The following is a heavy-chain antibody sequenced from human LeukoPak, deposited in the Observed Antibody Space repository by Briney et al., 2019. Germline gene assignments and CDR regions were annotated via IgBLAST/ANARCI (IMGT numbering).Heavy chain of an antibody. CDR3: ARAPTTVVTPNYYYYYMDV. Sequence: ASVKVSCKASCYTITSYGISWVRQAPGQGLEWMGWISAYNGNTNYAQKLQGRVTMTTDTSTSTAYMELRSLRSDDTAVYYCARAPTTVVTPNYYYYYMDVWGKGTTVTVSS. D-gene: IGHD4-23*01. CDR2: ISAYNGNT. J-gene: IGHJ6*03. CDR1: CYTITSYG. V-gene: IGHV1-18*01.